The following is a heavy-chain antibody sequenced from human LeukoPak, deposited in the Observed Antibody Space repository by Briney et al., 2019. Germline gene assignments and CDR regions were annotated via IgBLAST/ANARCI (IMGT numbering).Heavy chain of an antibody. CDR2: IRSDGDRT. CDR3: ARETATGVTSSWYFDY. D-gene: IGHD6-13*01. Sequence: GGSLRLSCAASGFTFSMSAIHWVRQPPGEGLEYVSSIRSDGDRTYYANSVKGRFTISRDNPKNTVYLQMGSLRTEDMAVYYCARETATGVTSSWYFDYWGQGTLVTVSS. J-gene: IGHJ4*02. CDR1: GFTFSMSA. V-gene: IGHV3-64*01.